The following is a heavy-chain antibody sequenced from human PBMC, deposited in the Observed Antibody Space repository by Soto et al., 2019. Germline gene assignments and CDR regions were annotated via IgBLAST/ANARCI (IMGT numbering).Heavy chain of an antibody. Sequence: QVQLQESGPGLAKPSETLSLTCAVSGDSISSYNWWSWVRQPPGKGLEWIGEIFHSGSTNYDPSLESRVTISIDKSKNQFSLKLTSVTAADTAVYYCARGGNYHLTDVWGQGTMVTVSS. CDR3: ARGGNYHLTDV. V-gene: IGHV4-4*02. D-gene: IGHD3-16*02. CDR2: IFHSGST. J-gene: IGHJ3*01. CDR1: GDSISSYNW.